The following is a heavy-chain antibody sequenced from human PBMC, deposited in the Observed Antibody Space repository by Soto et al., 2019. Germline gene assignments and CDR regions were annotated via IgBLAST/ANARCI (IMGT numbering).Heavy chain of an antibody. CDR3: ARGSYYDILYGMDV. V-gene: IGHV3-30-3*01. CDR2: ISYDGSNK. CDR1: GFTFSSYA. Sequence: GGSLRLSCAASGFTFSSYAMHWVRQAPGKGLEWVAVISYDGSNKYYADSVKGRFTISRDNSKNTLYLQMNSLRAEDTAVYYCARGSYYDILYGMDVWGQGTTVTVSS. J-gene: IGHJ6*02. D-gene: IGHD3-9*01.